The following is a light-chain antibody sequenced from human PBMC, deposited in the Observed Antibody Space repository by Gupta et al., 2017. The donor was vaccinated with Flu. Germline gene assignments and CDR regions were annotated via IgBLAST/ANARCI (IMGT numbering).Light chain of an antibody. CDR1: QTISSY. J-gene: IGKJ3*01. Sequence: DIQMTQSPSSLSASIGDRVTITCRTSQTISSYLNWYQQKPGKDPKVLIYAASVLQSGVPARLSGSGSGTDFTRNSSSMETEDCETDYGQHSGTFGHGTKVDI. V-gene: IGKV1-39*01. CDR2: AAS. CDR3: QHSGT.